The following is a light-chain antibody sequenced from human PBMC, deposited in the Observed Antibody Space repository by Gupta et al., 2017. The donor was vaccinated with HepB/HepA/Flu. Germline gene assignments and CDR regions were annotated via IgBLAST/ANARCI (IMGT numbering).Light chain of an antibody. J-gene: IGKJ4*01. CDR3: RQDKNYPNT. V-gene: IGKV1-17*01. CDR1: QGISDG. CDR2: AAF. Sequence: DIQMTQSPSSLSASIGDRVIITCRASQGISDGLGWYQQKPGKAPKRLIFAAFGLQSGVPARFSGSGSGTEFTLTISSPQPEDFATYYCRQDKNYPNTFGGGTKVEAK.